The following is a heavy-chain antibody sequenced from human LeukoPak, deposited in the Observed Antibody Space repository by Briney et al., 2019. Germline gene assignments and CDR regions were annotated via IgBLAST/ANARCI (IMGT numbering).Heavy chain of an antibody. J-gene: IGHJ4*02. V-gene: IGHV4-59*01. CDR2: IYYSGST. CDR1: GASISSYY. CDR3: ARTVWFGESQFDY. D-gene: IGHD3-10*01. Sequence: SETLSLTCAVSGASISSYYWSWIRRPPGKGLEWIGYIYYSGSTNYNPSLKSRVTISLDTSKNQFSLKLSSVTAADTAVYYCARTVWFGESQFDYWGQGTLVTVSS.